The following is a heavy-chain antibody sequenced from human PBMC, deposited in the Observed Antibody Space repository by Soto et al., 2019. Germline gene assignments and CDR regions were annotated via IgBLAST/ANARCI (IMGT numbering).Heavy chain of an antibody. CDR1: GFTFFTYA. Sequence: GGFLRLSCAASGFTFFTYAMTWVRQAPGKGPEWVSTISSDATKTYYADSVKGRFTISRDFSKNTLYLQMSSLRAEDTAIYYCAKDQIWEVPHFFDHWGQGILVTVSS. D-gene: IGHD1-26*01. V-gene: IGHV3-23*01. CDR2: ISSDATKT. J-gene: IGHJ4*02. CDR3: AKDQIWEVPHFFDH.